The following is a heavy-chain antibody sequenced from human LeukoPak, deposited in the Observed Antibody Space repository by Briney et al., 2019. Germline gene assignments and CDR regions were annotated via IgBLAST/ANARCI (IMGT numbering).Heavy chain of an antibody. Sequence: PGGSLRLSCAASGFTFSSYEMNWVRQAPGKGLEWVSYISSSGSTIYYADSVKGRFTISRDNAKNSLYLQMNSLRAEDTAVYYCARDDPLARSDYWGQGTLVTVSP. CDR3: ARDDPLARSDY. CDR2: ISSSGSTI. V-gene: IGHV3-48*03. CDR1: GFTFSSYE. J-gene: IGHJ4*02.